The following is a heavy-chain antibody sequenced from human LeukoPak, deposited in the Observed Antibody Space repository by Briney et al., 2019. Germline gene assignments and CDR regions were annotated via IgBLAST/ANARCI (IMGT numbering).Heavy chain of an antibody. Sequence: PSQTLSLTCTISGGSISSGSYYWSWIRQPAGKGLEWIGRIYTSGSTNYNPSLKSRVTISVDTSKNQFPLKLSSVTAADTAVYYCARDGETMYSSGWYWFDYWGQGTLVTVSS. D-gene: IGHD6-19*01. J-gene: IGHJ4*02. CDR2: IYTSGST. V-gene: IGHV4-61*02. CDR3: ARDGETMYSSGWYWFDY. CDR1: GGSISSGSYY.